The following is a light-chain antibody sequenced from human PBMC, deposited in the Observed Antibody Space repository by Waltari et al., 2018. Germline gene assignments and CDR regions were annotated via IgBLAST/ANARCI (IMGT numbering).Light chain of an antibody. CDR1: QSVSRY. V-gene: IGKV3-20*01. Sequence: EIVLTQSPGTLSLSPGERATLSCRASQSVSRYLVWYQQKPGQAPRLLIYGASTRATGIPDRFSGSGSGTDFSLTISRLEPEDFAVYYCQKYVSLPATFGQGTKVEIK. J-gene: IGKJ1*01. CDR2: GAS. CDR3: QKYVSLPAT.